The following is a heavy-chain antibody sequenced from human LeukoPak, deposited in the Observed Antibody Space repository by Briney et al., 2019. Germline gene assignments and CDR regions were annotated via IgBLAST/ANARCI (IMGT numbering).Heavy chain of an antibody. J-gene: IGHJ4*02. CDR2: INHSGST. D-gene: IGHD6-6*01. Sequence: SETLSLTCAVYGGSFSGYYWSWIRQPPGKGLEWIGEINHSGSTNYNPSLKSRVTISVDTSKNQFSLKLSSVTAADTAVYYCARSAARGLYYFDYWGQGTLVTVSS. CDR1: GGSFSGYY. V-gene: IGHV4-34*01. CDR3: ARSAARGLYYFDY.